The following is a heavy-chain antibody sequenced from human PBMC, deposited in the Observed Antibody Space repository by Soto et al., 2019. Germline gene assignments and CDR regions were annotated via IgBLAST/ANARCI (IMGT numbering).Heavy chain of an antibody. V-gene: IGHV3-23*01. Sequence: GGSLRLSCAASGFTFSSYAMSWVRQAPGKGLEWVSAISGSGGSTYYADSVKGRFTISRDNSKNTLYLQMNSLRAEDTAVYYCAKDGGILDYGDYLVRPTMFDYWGQGTLVTVSS. CDR3: AKDGGILDYGDYLVRPTMFDY. CDR1: GFTFSSYA. CDR2: ISGSGGST. J-gene: IGHJ4*02. D-gene: IGHD4-17*01.